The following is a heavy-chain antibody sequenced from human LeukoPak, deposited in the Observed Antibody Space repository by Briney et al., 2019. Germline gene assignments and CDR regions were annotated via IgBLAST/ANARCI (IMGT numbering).Heavy chain of an antibody. CDR2: ISSSSSYI. V-gene: IGHV3-21*04. J-gene: IGHJ4*02. CDR3: AGQMATINVGSDY. CDR1: GFTFSNYT. D-gene: IGHD5-24*01. Sequence: GGSLRLSCAASGFTFSNYTMNWVRQAPGKGLEWVSSISSSSSYIYYADSVKGRFTISRDNAKNSLYLQMNSLRAEDTAVYYCAGQMATINVGSDYWGQGTLVTVSS.